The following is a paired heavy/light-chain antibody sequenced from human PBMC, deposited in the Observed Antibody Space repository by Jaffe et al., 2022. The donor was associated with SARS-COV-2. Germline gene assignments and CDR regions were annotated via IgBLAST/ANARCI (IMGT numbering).Light chain of an antibody. CDR1: SSNIGSNY. J-gene: IGLJ2*01. CDR3: VVWDDSLNIVV. V-gene: IGLV1-47*01. Sequence: QSVVTQPPSASGTPGQRVTISCSGSSSNIGSNYVYWYQQVPGTAPKLLIFLNHQRPSGVPDRFSGSKSGTSASLAISGLRAEDEADYYCVVWDDSLNIVVFGGGTKVTVL. CDR2: LNH.
Heavy chain of an antibody. CDR1: GYIFADFA. CDR3: ARVRGGNPGYFDS. CDR2: INTNSGKP. Sequence: QVQLVQSGSELRKPGASVRVSCKSSGYIFADFALNWVRQAPGQGPEWVGWINTNSGKPTYAQAFTGRFVFSLDKSASTAYLQIDSLKAEDAAIYYCARVRGGNPGYFDSWGQGTLVAVSA. D-gene: IGHD1-26*01. J-gene: IGHJ4*02. V-gene: IGHV7-4-1*01.